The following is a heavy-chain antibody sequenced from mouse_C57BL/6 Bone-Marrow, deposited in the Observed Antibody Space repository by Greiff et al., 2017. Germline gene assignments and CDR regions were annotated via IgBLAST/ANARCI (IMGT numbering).Heavy chain of an antibody. CDR3: ARTHYYGSPWFAY. Sequence: EVQLQQSGAELVKPGASVKLSCTASGFNIKDYYMHWVKQRTEQGLEWIGRIDPEDGETKYAPKFQIKATITADPSSNTAYLQRSSLTSEDTAVYYCARTHYYGSPWFAYWGQGTLVTVSA. V-gene: IGHV14-2*01. CDR2: IDPEDGET. J-gene: IGHJ3*01. CDR1: GFNIKDYY. D-gene: IGHD1-1*01.